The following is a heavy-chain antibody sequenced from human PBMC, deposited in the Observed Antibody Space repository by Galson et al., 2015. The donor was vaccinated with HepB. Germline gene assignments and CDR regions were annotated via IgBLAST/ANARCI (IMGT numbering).Heavy chain of an antibody. J-gene: IGHJ4*02. CDR2: IIPILGIA. D-gene: IGHD6-6*01. CDR3: ARSIAPQGYYFDY. V-gene: IGHV1-69*02. CDR1: GGTFSSYT. Sequence: SVKVSCKASGGTFSSYTISWVRQAPGRGLEWMGRIIPILGIANYAQKFQGRVTITADKSTSTAYMELSSLRSEDTAVYYCARSIAPQGYYFDYWGQGTLVTVSS.